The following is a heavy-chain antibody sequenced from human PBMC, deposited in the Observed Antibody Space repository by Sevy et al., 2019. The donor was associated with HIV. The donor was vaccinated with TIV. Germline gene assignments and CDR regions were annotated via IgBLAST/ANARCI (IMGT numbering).Heavy chain of an antibody. CDR3: SSFGRLISIKDDTFEI. CDR2: IYHDGST. Sequence: SETLSLTCTVSGYSISSAYSWGWIRQPPGKGLEWIANIYHDGSTYYNPSLNSRVTISIDTSKNQFSLKRSSVTAADTAVYYCSSFGRLISIKDDTFEIWGQGTMVTVSS. CDR1: GYSISSAYS. D-gene: IGHD3-9*01. V-gene: IGHV4-38-2*02. J-gene: IGHJ3*02.